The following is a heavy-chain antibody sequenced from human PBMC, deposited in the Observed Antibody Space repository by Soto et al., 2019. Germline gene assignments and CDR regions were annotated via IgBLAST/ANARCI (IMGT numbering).Heavy chain of an antibody. CDR3: ARVTGSGSYLQYYFDY. V-gene: IGHV1-46*01. CDR2: INRSGGST. D-gene: IGHD3-10*01. J-gene: IGHJ4*02. CDR1: GYTFTSYY. Sequence: QVQLVQSGAEVKKPGASVKVSCKAYGYTFTSYYMHWVRQAPGQGLEWMGIINRSGGSTSYAQEFEGRVTMTRDTSTSTVYMALSSVRSEDTAVYYCARVTGSGSYLQYYFDYWGEGSLVTVSS.